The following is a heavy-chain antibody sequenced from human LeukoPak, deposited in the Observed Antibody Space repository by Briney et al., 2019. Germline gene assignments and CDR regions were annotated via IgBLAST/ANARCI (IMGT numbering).Heavy chain of an antibody. CDR3: ARDTGVLGATLGYFDY. Sequence: HPGGSLRLSCAASGFTLSSYWMSWVRQAPGKGLEWVANIKQDGSEKYYVDSVKGRFTMSRDNAKNSLYLQMNSLRAEDTAAYFCARDTGVLGATLGYFDYWGQGTLVTVSS. CDR1: GFTLSSYW. D-gene: IGHD1-26*01. V-gene: IGHV3-7*01. J-gene: IGHJ4*02. CDR2: IKQDGSEK.